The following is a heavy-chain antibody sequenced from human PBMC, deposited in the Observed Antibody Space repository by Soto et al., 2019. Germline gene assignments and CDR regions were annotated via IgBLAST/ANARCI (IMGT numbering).Heavy chain of an antibody. V-gene: IGHV3-23*01. J-gene: IGHJ4*02. Sequence: PGGSLRLSCAASGFTFTSYAMSWVRQAPGKGLEWVSAITGGGGSTYYADSVKGRFTISRDNSKNTLYLQMNSLRAEDTAVYYCAKDRGYSGYDELDYWGQGTLVTVSS. CDR2: ITGGGGST. CDR1: GFTFTSYA. D-gene: IGHD5-12*01. CDR3: AKDRGYSGYDELDY.